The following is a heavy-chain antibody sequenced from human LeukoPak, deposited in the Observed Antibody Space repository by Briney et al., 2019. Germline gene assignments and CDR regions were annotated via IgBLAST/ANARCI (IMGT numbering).Heavy chain of an antibody. Sequence: GSLRLSCAASGFTFSSYAIHWVRQAPGKGLEYVSALSSNGGSTYYANSVKGRFIISRDNSKNTLYLQMGSLRAEDMAVYYCARASTYYYGSGSYIDYWGQGTLVTVSS. D-gene: IGHD3-10*01. CDR3: ARASTYYYGSGSYIDY. CDR2: LSSNGGST. J-gene: IGHJ4*02. V-gene: IGHV3-64*01. CDR1: GFTFSSYA.